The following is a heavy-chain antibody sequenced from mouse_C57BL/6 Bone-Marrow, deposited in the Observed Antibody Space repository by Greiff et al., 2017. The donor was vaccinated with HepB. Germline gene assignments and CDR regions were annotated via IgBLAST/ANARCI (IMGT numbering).Heavy chain of an antibody. J-gene: IGHJ4*01. CDR2: INPNNGGT. Sequence: VQLQQSDAELVKPGASVKISCKASGYTFTDYYMNWVKQSHGKSLEWIGDINPNNGGTSYNQKFKGKATLTVDKSSSTAYMELRSLTSEDSAVYYCARWGVTNYWGQGTSVTVSS. CDR3: ARWGVTNY. CDR1: GYTFTDYY. D-gene: IGHD2-3*01. V-gene: IGHV1-26*01.